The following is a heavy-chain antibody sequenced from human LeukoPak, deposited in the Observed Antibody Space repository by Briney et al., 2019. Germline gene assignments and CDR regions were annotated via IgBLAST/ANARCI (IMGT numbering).Heavy chain of an antibody. D-gene: IGHD3-22*01. J-gene: IGHJ5*01. V-gene: IGHV1-18*01. Sequence: TSYIPWVRQAPGQGLEWMGWIGSYAGDTYYAQKFQGRVTVTTDTSSSTAYMELRSLRSDDTAVYYCARDFWNFDDSRGYYRDFDSWGQGTLVTVSS. CDR2: IGSYAGDT. CDR1: TSY. CDR3: ARDFWNFDDSRGYYRDFDS.